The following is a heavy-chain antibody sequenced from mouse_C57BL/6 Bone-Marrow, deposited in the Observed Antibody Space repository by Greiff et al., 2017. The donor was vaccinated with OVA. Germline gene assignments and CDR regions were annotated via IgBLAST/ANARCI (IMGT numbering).Heavy chain of an antibody. CDR2: IRNKANNHAT. D-gene: IGHD2-3*01. Sequence: EVHLVESGGGLVQPGGSMKLSCAASGFTFSDAWMDWVRQSPEKGLEWVAEIRNKANNHATYYAESVKGRFTISRDDSKSSVYLQMNSLRAEDTGIYYCTSIYDGYPYYAMDYWGQGTSVTVSS. J-gene: IGHJ4*01. V-gene: IGHV6-6*01. CDR1: GFTFSDAW. CDR3: TSIYDGYPYYAMDY.